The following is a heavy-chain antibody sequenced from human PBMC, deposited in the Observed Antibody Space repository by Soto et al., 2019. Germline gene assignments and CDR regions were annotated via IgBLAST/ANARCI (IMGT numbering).Heavy chain of an antibody. J-gene: IGHJ5*02. V-gene: IGHV1-69*06. Sequence: SVKVSCKASGGTFSSYAISWVRQAPGQGLEWMGGIIPIFGTANYAQKFQGRVTITADKSTSTAYMELSSLRSEDTDVYYCGRETIAARPLGWLDPWGQGTLVTVS. D-gene: IGHD6-6*01. CDR3: GRETIAARPLGWLDP. CDR2: IIPIFGTA. CDR1: GGTFSSYA.